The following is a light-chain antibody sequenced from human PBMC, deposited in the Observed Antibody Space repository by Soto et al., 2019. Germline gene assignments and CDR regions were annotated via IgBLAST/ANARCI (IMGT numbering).Light chain of an antibody. J-gene: IGLJ1*01. CDR2: DVS. CDR3: SSYTKNSPYV. CDR1: SSNIGNNY. Sequence: QSVLTQPPSVSAAPGQKVTISCSGSSSNIGNNYVSWYQQLPGTAPKLLIYDVSNRPSGVSSRFSGSKSDNTASLTIYGLQAEDEADYYCSSYTKNSPYVFGTGTKLTVL. V-gene: IGLV1-51*01.